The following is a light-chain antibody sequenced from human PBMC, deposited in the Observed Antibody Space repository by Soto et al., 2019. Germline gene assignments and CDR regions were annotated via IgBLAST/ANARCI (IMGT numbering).Light chain of an antibody. CDR3: AAWDDSLSGPV. V-gene: IGLV1-47*01. CDR1: SSNIGSNY. Sequence: QSVLTQPPSASGTPGQRVTISCSGSSSNIGSNYVYWYQQLPATPPKLLIYRNNQRPSGVPARFSGSKSGTSASLAISGLRSEDEADYYCAAWDDSLSGPVFGGGTQLTVL. CDR2: RNN. J-gene: IGLJ7*01.